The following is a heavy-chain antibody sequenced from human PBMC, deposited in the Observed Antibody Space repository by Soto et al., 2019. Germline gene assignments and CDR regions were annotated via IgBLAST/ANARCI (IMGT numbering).Heavy chain of an antibody. CDR3: ARDRGADAPIDF. CDR1: RFTFSDYG. Sequence: QVQLVESGGGVVQPERSLRLSCVASRFTFSDYGMHWVHQAPGKGLEWVAVIWHDGLKKDYVDSVKGRFTVSRDNSTNTLYLQMNSLRDEDTATYYCARDRGADAPIDFWGQGPLVTVSS. V-gene: IGHV3-33*01. CDR2: IWHDGLKK. J-gene: IGHJ4*02.